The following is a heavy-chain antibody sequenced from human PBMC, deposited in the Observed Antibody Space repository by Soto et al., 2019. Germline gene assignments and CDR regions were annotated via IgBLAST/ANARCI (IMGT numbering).Heavy chain of an antibody. CDR3: ARRGGYCSGGSCYYRFNYYYYGMDV. CDR1: GYSFTSYW. D-gene: IGHD2-15*01. J-gene: IGHJ6*02. CDR2: IYPGDSDT. Sequence: GESLKISCKGSGYSFTSYWIGWVRQMPGKGLEWMGIIYPGDSDTRYSPSFQGQVTISADKSISTAYLQWSSLKASDTAMYYCARRGGYCSGGSCYYRFNYYYYGMDVWGQGTTVTVSS. V-gene: IGHV5-51*01.